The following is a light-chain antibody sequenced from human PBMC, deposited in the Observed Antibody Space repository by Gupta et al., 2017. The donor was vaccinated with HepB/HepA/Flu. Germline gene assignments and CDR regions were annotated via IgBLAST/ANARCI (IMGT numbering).Light chain of an antibody. CDR1: SSNIGGGYD. J-gene: IGLJ2*01. CDR2: GNS. CDR3: QSYDSSLSGVV. Sequence: QSVLTQPPSVSGAPGQRVTISCTGGSSNIGGGYDVHWYQQLPGTAPKLLIYGNSNRPSGVPDRFSGSKSGTSASLAITGLQAEDEADYYCQSYDSSLSGVVFGGGTKLTVL. V-gene: IGLV1-40*01.